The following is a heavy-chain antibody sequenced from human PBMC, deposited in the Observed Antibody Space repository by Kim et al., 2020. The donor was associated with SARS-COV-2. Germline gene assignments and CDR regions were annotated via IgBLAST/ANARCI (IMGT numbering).Heavy chain of an antibody. Sequence: GGSLRLSCAASGFTFSSYSMNWVRQAPGKGLEWVSSISSSSSYIYYADSVKGRFTISRDNAKNSLYLQMNSLRAEDTAVDYCARDRRHTGVYLDWLFSVGGEEYCQHWGQGTLVTVSA. CDR2: ISSSSSYI. D-gene: IGHD3-9*01. J-gene: IGHJ1*01. CDR1: GFTFSSYS. V-gene: IGHV3-21*01. CDR3: ARDRRHTGVYLDWLFSVGGEEYCQH.